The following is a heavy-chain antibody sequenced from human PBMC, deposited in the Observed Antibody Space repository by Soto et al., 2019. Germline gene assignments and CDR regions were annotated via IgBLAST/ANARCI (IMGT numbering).Heavy chain of an antibody. Sequence: SETLSLTCAVYGGSFSDYYWSWIRQPPGKGLEWIGEINHSGSTNYNPSLKSRVTISVDTSKNQFSLKLNSVTAADTAVYYCAREVPSRYFDLWGRGTPVT. V-gene: IGHV4-34*01. CDR3: AREVPSRYFDL. CDR1: GGSFSDYY. CDR2: INHSGST. J-gene: IGHJ2*01. D-gene: IGHD3-10*01.